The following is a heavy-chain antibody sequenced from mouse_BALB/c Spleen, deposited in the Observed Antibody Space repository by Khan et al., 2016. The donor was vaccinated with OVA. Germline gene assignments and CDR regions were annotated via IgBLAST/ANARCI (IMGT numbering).Heavy chain of an antibody. Sequence: VQLQQSGAELAKPGASVKMSCKASGYTFINYWILWVKQRPGQGLEWIGYINPSTAYTEYNQNFKDKATLTADKSSRTANMQLSSLTSEDSAVYYCARRGLRWDFDYWGQGTTLTVSS. CDR1: GYTFINYW. V-gene: IGHV1-7*01. CDR2: INPSTAYT. D-gene: IGHD1-1*01. J-gene: IGHJ2*01. CDR3: ARRGLRWDFDY.